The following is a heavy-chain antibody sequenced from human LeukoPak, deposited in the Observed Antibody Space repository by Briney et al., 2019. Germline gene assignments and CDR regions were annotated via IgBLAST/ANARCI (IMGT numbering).Heavy chain of an antibody. CDR2: IYYSGST. V-gene: IGHV4-59*01. J-gene: IGHJ4*02. CDR1: GGSISSYY. CDR3: ARVGTYGSGSYLSWLDY. D-gene: IGHD3-10*01. Sequence: PSETLSLTCTVSGGSISSYYWSWIRQPPGKGLEWIGYIYYSGSTNYNPSLKSRVTISVDTSKNQFSLRLSSVTAADTAVYYCARVGTYGSGSYLSWLDYWGQGTLVTVSS.